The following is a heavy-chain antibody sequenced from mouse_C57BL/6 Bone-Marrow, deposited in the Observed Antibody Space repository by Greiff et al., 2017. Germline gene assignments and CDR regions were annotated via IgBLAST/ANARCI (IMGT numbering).Heavy chain of an antibody. D-gene: IGHD4-1*01. Sequence: ESGPGLVKPSQSLSLTCSVTGYSITSGYYWNWIRQFPGNKLEWMGYISYDGSNNYNPSLKNRISITRDPSKNQFFLKLNSVTTEDTATYYCARAGLGPAWFAYWGQGTLVTVSA. CDR1: GYSITSGYY. V-gene: IGHV3-6*01. CDR2: ISYDGSN. CDR3: ARAGLGPAWFAY. J-gene: IGHJ3*01.